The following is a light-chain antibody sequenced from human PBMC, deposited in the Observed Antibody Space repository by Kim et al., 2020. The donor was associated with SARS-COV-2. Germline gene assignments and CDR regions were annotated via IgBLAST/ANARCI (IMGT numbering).Light chain of an antibody. CDR3: QAWDSTWV. Sequence: VSVSPGHTASITCSGDKLGDKYACWYQQKPGHSPVLVIYQDSKRPAGIPERFSGSNSGNTATLTISGTQAMDESDYYCQAWDSTWVFGGGTQLTVL. CDR1: KLGDKY. CDR2: QDS. V-gene: IGLV3-1*01. J-gene: IGLJ3*02.